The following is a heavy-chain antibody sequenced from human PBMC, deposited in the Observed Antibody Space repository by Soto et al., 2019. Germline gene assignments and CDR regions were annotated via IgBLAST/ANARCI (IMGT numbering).Heavy chain of an antibody. CDR1: GFTFSSYE. D-gene: IGHD1-1*01. J-gene: IGHJ6*02. V-gene: IGHV3-48*03. Sequence: VVSLRLSCAASGFTFSSYEMNWVRQAPGRGLEWVSYISSSGSTIYYADSVKGRFTISRDNAKNSLYLQMNRLRAEDTAVYYCARYLHRRERMDVSSQGTTVTVSS. CDR3: ARYLHRRERMDV. CDR2: ISSSGSTI.